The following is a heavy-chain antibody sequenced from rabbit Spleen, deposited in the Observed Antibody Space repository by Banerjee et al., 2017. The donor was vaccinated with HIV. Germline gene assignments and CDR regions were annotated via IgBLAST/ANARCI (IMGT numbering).Heavy chain of an antibody. J-gene: IGHJ6*01. V-gene: IGHV1S45*01. D-gene: IGHD4-2*01. Sequence: QEQLEESGGGLVKPEGSLTLTCKASGVSLNDKDVMCWVRQAPGKGLEWIACTAGGRSSFTYYANWAKGRFTISRTSSTTVTLQMTSLTAADTATYFCARYNGGSDVYKLWGPGTLVTVS. CDR3: ARYNGGSDVYKL. CDR2: TAGGRSSFT. CDR1: GVSLNDKDV.